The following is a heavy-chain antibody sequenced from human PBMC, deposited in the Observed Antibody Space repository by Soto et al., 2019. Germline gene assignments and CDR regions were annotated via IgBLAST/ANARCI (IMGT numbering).Heavy chain of an antibody. J-gene: IGHJ4*02. D-gene: IGHD4-17*01. CDR1: GGSMSNNY. CDR2: VFYTGST. Sequence: QVHLQESGPGLVKPSETLTVFCDVSGGSMSNNYWRWIRQAPGRGLEWIGYVFYTGSTNYNPSLKSRVSISVDTSKKQFSLRLSSVTAADTAVYYCARSLTVTRFDQWGQGTRVTVS. V-gene: IGHV4-59*01. CDR3: ARSLTVTRFDQ.